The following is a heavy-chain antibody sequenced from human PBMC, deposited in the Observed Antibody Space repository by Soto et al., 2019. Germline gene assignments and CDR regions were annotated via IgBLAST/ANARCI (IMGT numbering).Heavy chain of an antibody. CDR1: GFTFSSYA. J-gene: IGHJ4*02. V-gene: IGHV3-23*01. CDR2: ISGSGGST. CDR3: AKDSLKNVYGDSLDY. D-gene: IGHD4-17*01. Sequence: EVQLLESGGGLVQPGGSLILSCAASGFTFSSYAMSWVRQAPGKGLEWVSAISGSGGSTYYADSVKGRFTISRDNSKNTLYLQMNSLRAEDTAVYYCAKDSLKNVYGDSLDYWGQGTLVTVSS.